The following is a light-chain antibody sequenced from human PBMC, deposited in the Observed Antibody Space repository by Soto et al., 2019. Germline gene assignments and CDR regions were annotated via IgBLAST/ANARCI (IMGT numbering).Light chain of an antibody. CDR2: GAS. Sequence: EIVLTQSPGTLSLSQGERATLSCRASQSVSSSYLAWYQQKPGQAPRLLIYGASSRATGIPPRFSGSGSGTEFTLTISSLQSEDFAVYYCQQYNNWPLTFGQGTRLEIK. V-gene: IGKV3-15*01. CDR1: QSVSSSY. CDR3: QQYNNWPLT. J-gene: IGKJ5*01.